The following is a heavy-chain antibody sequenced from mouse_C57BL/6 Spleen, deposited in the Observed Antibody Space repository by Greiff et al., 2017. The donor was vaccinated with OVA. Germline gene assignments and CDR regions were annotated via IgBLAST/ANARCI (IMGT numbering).Heavy chain of an antibody. CDR3: ARERGNQAWFAY. Sequence: VQLQQPGTELVKPGASVKLSCKASGYTFTSYWMHWVKQRPGQGLEWIGNINPSNGGTNYNEKFKSKATLTVDKSSSTAYMQISSLTSEDSAVYYCARERGNQAWFAYWGQGTLVTVSA. CDR2: INPSNGGT. D-gene: IGHD2-1*01. J-gene: IGHJ3*01. CDR1: GYTFTSYW. V-gene: IGHV1-53*01.